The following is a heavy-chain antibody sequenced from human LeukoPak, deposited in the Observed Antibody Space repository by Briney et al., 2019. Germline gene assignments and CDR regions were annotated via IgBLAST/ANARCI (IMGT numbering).Heavy chain of an antibody. Sequence: GASVKVSCKASGYTFTSYYMHWVRQAPGQGLEWVGWINPNSGGTNYAQKFQGRVTMTRDTSISTAYMELSRLRSDDTAVYYCAREHTIAVAGPWYYYGMDVWGQGTTVTVSS. CDR1: GYTFTSYY. CDR3: AREHTIAVAGPWYYYGMDV. V-gene: IGHV1-2*02. D-gene: IGHD6-19*01. CDR2: INPNSGGT. J-gene: IGHJ6*02.